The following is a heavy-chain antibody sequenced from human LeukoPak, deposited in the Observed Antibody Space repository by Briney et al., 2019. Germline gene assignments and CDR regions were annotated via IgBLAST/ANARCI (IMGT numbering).Heavy chain of an antibody. CDR2: ISWNSGSI. D-gene: IGHD6-19*01. J-gene: IGHJ5*02. CDR3: AKRGMGSSGWYFGPGWFDP. CDR1: GFTFDDYA. V-gene: IGHV3-9*01. Sequence: GRSLRLSCAASGFTFDDYAMHWVRQAPGKGLEWVSGISWNSGSIGYADSVKGRFTISRDNAKNSLYLQMNSLRAEDTAVYYCAKRGMGSSGWYFGPGWFDPWGQGTLVTVSS.